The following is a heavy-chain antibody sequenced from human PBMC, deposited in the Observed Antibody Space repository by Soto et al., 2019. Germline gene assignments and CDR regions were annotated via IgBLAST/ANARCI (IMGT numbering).Heavy chain of an antibody. CDR1: RNSFIDYY. CDR3: AREDYNWPDYYYYGMDV. V-gene: IGHV1-2*02. CDR2: IKSNSGGT. J-gene: IGHJ6*02. D-gene: IGHD1-1*01. Sequence: VELVQSGAEVRKPGASVKVSCKASRNSFIDYYIHWVRQAPGQGLEWMGWIKSNSGGTKYAQRFQGRVTMTRDTSISTIYMELSRLKSDDTAVSYCAREDYNWPDYYYYGMDVWGQGPTVIVSS.